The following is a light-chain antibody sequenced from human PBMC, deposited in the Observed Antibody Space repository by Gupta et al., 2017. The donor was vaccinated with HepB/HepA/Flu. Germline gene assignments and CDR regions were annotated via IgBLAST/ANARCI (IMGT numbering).Light chain of an antibody. V-gene: IGKV4-1*01. CDR3: QNYWWSPVA. CDR2: WAS. J-gene: IGKJ3*01. CDR1: QSVLSSSNNNNY. Sequence: DIVLTPSPDSLAVSLGERATINCKSSQSVLSSSNNNNYLAWYQQKPGQPTKVLSYWASTRESGGHDRGGGSGSGKVGTTTIRSVQAEDGAFYYGQNYWWSPVAFGSGTKVDIK.